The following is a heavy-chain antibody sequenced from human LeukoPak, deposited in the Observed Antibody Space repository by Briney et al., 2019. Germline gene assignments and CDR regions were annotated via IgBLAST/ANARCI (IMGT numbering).Heavy chain of an antibody. CDR3: AKDRVHCSGGSCYYDWFDP. J-gene: IGHJ5*02. D-gene: IGHD2-15*01. V-gene: IGHV3-23*01. CDR1: GFTFSSYA. Sequence: GGSLRLSCVASGFTFSSYALNWVRQAPGKGLEWVSSISGSGGSTNYADSVKGRFTISRDNSKNTLYLQMNSLRAEDTAVYYCAKDRVHCSGGSCYYDWFDPWGQGTLVTVSS. CDR2: ISGSGGST.